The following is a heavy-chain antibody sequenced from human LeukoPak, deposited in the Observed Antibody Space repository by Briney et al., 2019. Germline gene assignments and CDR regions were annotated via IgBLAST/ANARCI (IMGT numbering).Heavy chain of an antibody. Sequence: GASVKVSCKASGGTFSSYAISWVRQAPGQGLEWMGRIIPILGIANYAQKFQGRVTITADKSTSTAYMELSSLRSEDTAVYYCASQQGLGKYYYYGMDVWGQGTTVTVSS. J-gene: IGHJ6*02. D-gene: IGHD1-14*01. V-gene: IGHV1-69*04. CDR2: IIPILGIA. CDR1: GGTFSSYA. CDR3: ASQQGLGKYYYYGMDV.